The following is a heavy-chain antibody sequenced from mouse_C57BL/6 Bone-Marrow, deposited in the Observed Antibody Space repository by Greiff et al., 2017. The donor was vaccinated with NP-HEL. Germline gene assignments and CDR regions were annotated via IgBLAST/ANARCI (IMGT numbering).Heavy chain of an antibody. D-gene: IGHD3-2*02. Sequence: QVQLQQSGPELVKPGASVKISCKASGYSFTSYYIHWVKQRPGQGLEWIGWIYPGSGNTKYNEKFKGKATLTADTSSSTAYMQLSSLTSEDSAVYYCARGAQAPRAWFAYWGQGTLVTVSA. CDR3: ARGAQAPRAWFAY. CDR2: IYPGSGNT. J-gene: IGHJ3*01. V-gene: IGHV1-66*01. CDR1: GYSFTSYY.